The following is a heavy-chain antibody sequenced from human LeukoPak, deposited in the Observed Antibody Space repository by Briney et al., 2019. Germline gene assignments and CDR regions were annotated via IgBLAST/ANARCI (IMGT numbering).Heavy chain of an antibody. D-gene: IGHD3-3*01. V-gene: IGHV3-23*01. J-gene: IGHJ3*02. Sequence: GGSLRLSCAASGFTFSSYAMSWVRQAPGKGLEWVSAISGSGGSTYYADSVKGRFTISRDNSKNTLYLQMNSLTAEDTAVSYCARASPGGLLRFLEWNRLKGAFDIWGQGTMVTVSS. CDR2: ISGSGGST. CDR1: GFTFSSYA. CDR3: ARASPGGLLRFLEWNRLKGAFDI.